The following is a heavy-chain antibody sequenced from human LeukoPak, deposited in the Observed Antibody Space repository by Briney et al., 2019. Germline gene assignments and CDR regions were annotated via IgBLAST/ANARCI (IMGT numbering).Heavy chain of an antibody. D-gene: IGHD3-3*01. J-gene: IGHJ6*04. CDR1: GFTFSSYA. CDR3: ARIIWSGSGDV. V-gene: IGHV3-30*01. Sequence: GGSLRLSCAASGFTFSSYAMHWVRQAPGKGLEWVAVISYDGSNKYYADSVKGRFTISRDNSKNTLYLQTNSLRAEDTAVYYCARIIWSGSGDVWGKGTTVTVSS. CDR2: ISYDGSNK.